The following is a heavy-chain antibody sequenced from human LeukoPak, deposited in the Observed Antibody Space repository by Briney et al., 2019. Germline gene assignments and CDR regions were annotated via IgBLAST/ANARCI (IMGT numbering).Heavy chain of an antibody. CDR3: ARGNEYGDYYFDY. CDR2: IHEDGSEK. D-gene: IGHD4-17*01. Sequence: GGSLRLSCVVSGFTFSRYWMNWVRQAPGKGLEWVANIHEDGSEKYYVDSVKGRFTISRDNAKNSLYLQMNSLRAEDTAVYYCARGNEYGDYYFDYWGQGTLVTVSS. V-gene: IGHV3-7*05. CDR1: GFTFSRYW. J-gene: IGHJ4*02.